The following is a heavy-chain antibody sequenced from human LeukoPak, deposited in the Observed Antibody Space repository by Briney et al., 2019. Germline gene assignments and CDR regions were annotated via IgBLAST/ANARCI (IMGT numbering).Heavy chain of an antibody. Sequence: SETLSLTCSVSGVSINSYFWNWVRQSPGKGLEWIGYIDNSGNTKYNPSLKSRVTISLDTSKKQLSLKLSSVTAADTALYYCARGNVWGSFPVRGPLDFWGQGTLVTVSS. CDR3: ARGNVWGSFPVRGPLDF. J-gene: IGHJ4*02. D-gene: IGHD3-16*01. CDR2: IDNSGNT. CDR1: GVSINSYF. V-gene: IGHV4-59*01.